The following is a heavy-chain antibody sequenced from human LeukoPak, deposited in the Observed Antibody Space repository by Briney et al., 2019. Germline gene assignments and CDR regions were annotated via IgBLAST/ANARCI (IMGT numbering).Heavy chain of an antibody. V-gene: IGHV1-8*01. CDR3: ARKYCSSTSCQFDY. Sequence: GASVTVSCKGSGYTFTSYDINWVGQAPGQGIEWMGWMNPSSGNTGYAQKFQGRVTMTRNTSISTAYMELSSLRSEDTAVYYCARKYCSSTSCQFDYWGQGTLVTVSS. D-gene: IGHD2-2*01. CDR2: MNPSSGNT. CDR1: GYTFTSYD. J-gene: IGHJ4*02.